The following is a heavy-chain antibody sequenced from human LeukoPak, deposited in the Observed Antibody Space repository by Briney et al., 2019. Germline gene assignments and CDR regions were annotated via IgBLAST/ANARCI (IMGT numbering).Heavy chain of an antibody. V-gene: IGHV3-33*01. CDR3: ARGVYRAAAQYGY. J-gene: IGHJ4*02. CDR1: GYTFSSDG. D-gene: IGHD6-13*01. Sequence: PGGGLRQSCGAPGYTFSSDGMPTVPQAPGKGLGWVAEINYDGSNKKYADQVKGRFTSSRDNSKNTMYLKMMSLRAADTAVYYCARGVYRAAAQYGYWGQGTLVTVSS. CDR2: INYDGSNK.